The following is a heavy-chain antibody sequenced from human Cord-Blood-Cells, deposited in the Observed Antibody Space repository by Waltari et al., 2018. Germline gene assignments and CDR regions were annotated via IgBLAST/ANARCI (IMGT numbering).Heavy chain of an antibody. CDR1: GGSISSYY. D-gene: IGHD1-26*01. CDR3: ARLLSGSYYYYYGMDV. J-gene: IGHJ6*02. V-gene: IGHV4-59*01. Sequence: QVQLQESGPGLVKPSETLSLTCTVSGGSISSYYWSWIRQPPGKGLEWIGYIYYSGSTNHTPSLKSRVTISVDTSKNQFSLKLSSVTAADTAVYYCARLLSGSYYYYYGMDVWGQGTTVTVSS. CDR2: IYYSGST.